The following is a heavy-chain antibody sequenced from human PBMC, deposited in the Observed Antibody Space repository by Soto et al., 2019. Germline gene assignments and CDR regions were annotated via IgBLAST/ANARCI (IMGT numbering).Heavy chain of an antibody. J-gene: IGHJ4*02. D-gene: IGHD3-22*01. Sequence: GESLKISCKGSVYSFTSYWIGWVRQMPGKGLEWMGIIYPGDSDTRYSPSFQGQVTISADKSISTAYLQWSSLKASDTAMYYCARQATYYYDSSGYYPGSFDYWGQGTLVTVSS. V-gene: IGHV5-51*01. CDR1: VYSFTSYW. CDR2: IYPGDSDT. CDR3: ARQATYYYDSSGYYPGSFDY.